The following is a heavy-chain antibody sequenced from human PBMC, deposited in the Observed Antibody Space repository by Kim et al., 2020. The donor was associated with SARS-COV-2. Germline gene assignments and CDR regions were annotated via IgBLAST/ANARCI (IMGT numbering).Heavy chain of an antibody. CDR2: IKQDGSEK. J-gene: IGHJ6*01. V-gene: IGHV3-7*01. CDR1: GFTFSSYW. Sequence: GGSLILSCAASGFTFSSYWMSWVRQAPGKGLEWVANIKQDGSEKYYVDSVKGRFTISRDNAKNSLYLQMNSLRAEDTAVYYCARDRSCRSTSCQQYYYYYGMDVWGQGTTVPLSS. CDR3: ARDRSCRSTSCQQYYYYYGMDV. D-gene: IGHD2-2*01.